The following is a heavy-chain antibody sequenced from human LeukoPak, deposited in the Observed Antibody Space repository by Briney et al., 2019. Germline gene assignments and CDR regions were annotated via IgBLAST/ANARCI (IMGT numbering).Heavy chain of an antibody. CDR3: AKRLESGADYYDH. D-gene: IGHD3-10*01. CDR1: GFTVSSNY. V-gene: IGHV3-53*01. J-gene: IGHJ4*02. Sequence: GGSLRLSCAASGFTVSSNYMSWVRQAPGKGLEWVSVIYSGGSTYYADSVKGRFTISRDNSKNTLYLQMNSLRADDTAVYYCAKRLESGADYYDHWGQGTLVTVSS. CDR2: IYSGGST.